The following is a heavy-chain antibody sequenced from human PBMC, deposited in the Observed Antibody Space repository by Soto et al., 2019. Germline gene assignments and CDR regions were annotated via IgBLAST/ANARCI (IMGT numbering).Heavy chain of an antibody. V-gene: IGHV3-30*18. Sequence: QVQLVESGGGVVQPGRSLRLSCAASGFTFSSYGMHWVRQAPGKGLEWVAVISYDESNKYYADSVKGRFTISRDNSKNTLYLQRNSLRAEDTAVYYCANSSDYYDSSGYYSNFDYWGQGTLVTVSS. CDR1: GFTFSSYG. CDR3: ANSSDYYDSSGYYSNFDY. CDR2: ISYDESNK. J-gene: IGHJ4*02. D-gene: IGHD3-22*01.